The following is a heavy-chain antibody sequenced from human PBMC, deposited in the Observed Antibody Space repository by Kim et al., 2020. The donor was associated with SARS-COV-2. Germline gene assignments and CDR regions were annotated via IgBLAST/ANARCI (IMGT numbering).Heavy chain of an antibody. CDR1: GGSFSGYY. J-gene: IGHJ6*02. V-gene: IGHV4-34*01. CDR2: INHSGST. D-gene: IGHD3-10*01. CDR3: ARGKYYGSGSYYNPYYYGMDV. Sequence: SETLSLTCAVYGGSFSGYYWSWIRQPPGKGLEWIGEINHSGSTDYNPSLKSRVTISVDTSKNQFSLKLSSVTAADTAVYYCARGKYYGSGSYYNPYYYGMDVWGQGTTVTVSS.